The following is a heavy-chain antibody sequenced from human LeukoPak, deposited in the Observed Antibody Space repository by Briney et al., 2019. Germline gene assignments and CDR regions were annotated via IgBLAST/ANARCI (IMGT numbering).Heavy chain of an antibody. D-gene: IGHD2-2*01. CDR1: GYIFNNFD. CDR3: ARAPMGTAALY. Sequence: GASVKVSCEASGYIFNNFDINWVRQAPGQGLEWMGWMSPVSGIGGSAQRFQGRVTLTRDTSISTAYMEVSNLRSDDTAFYYCARAPMGTAALYWGQGTLVTVSS. CDR2: MSPVSGIG. J-gene: IGHJ4*02. V-gene: IGHV1-8*01.